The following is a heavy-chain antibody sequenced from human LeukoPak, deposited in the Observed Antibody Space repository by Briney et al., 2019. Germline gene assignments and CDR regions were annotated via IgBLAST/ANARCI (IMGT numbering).Heavy chain of an antibody. D-gene: IGHD5-24*01. CDR3: ARERRDGYNQIVFDY. J-gene: IGHJ4*02. CDR1: GFTFSSYG. V-gene: IGHV3-7*01. CDR2: INQDGSEK. Sequence: PGGSLRLSCAASGFTFSSYGMSRVRQVPGKGLEWVANINQDGSEKYYVDSVKGRFTISRDNAKNSLYLQMNSLRAEDTAVYFCARERRDGYNQIVFDYWGQGTLVIVSS.